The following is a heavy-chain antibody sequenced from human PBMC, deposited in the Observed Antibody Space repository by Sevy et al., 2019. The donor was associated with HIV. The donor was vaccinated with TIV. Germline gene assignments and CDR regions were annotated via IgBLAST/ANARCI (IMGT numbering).Heavy chain of an antibody. CDR2: ISGTGNTI. Sequence: GGSLRLSCAASGFNFSPYSMNWIRQAPGKGLEWLSYISGTGNTIYYAGSVKGRFTISRDNAKNSLYLQMNSLRAEDTAVYYCARVPLYSDSHINDYWGQGALVTVSS. CDR1: GFNFSPYS. V-gene: IGHV3-48*04. D-gene: IGHD3-22*01. CDR3: ARVPLYSDSHINDY. J-gene: IGHJ4*02.